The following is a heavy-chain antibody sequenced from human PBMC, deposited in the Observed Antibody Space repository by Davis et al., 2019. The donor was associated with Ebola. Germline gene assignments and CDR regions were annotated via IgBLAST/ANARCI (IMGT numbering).Heavy chain of an antibody. CDR2: ISSSSSTI. Sequence: GSLRLSCAASGFTFSSYSMNWVRQAPGKGLEWVSYISSSSSTIYYADSVKGRFTISRDNAKNSLYLQMHSLRTEDTALYYCAKDITPRYSYGFYYYYGMDVWGQGTTVTVSS. V-gene: IGHV3-48*01. D-gene: IGHD5-18*01. J-gene: IGHJ6*02. CDR3: AKDITPRYSYGFYYYYGMDV. CDR1: GFTFSSYS.